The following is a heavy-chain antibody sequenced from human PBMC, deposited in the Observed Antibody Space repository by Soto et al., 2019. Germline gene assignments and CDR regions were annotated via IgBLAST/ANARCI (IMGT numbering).Heavy chain of an antibody. CDR1: GFTFSTYP. CDR3: EKPPVITASYYYYDMDV. Sequence: PGGSLRLSCAASGFTFSTYPMSWVRQARGKGLEWVSGISGSGISKYYTDSVKGRFTISRDNSKNTVFLQMNSLRDEDTAVYYCEKPPVITASYYYYDMDVWRQGTTVTVS. V-gene: IGHV3-23*01. CDR2: ISGSGISK. J-gene: IGHJ6*02. D-gene: IGHD4-4*01.